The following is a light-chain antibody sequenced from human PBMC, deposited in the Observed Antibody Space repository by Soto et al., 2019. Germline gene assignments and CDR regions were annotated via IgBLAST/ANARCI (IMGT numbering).Light chain of an antibody. Sequence: QSVLTQPPSVFGTPGQRVTISCSGSSSNIGKNFVYWYQQVPGTAPKLLIYRNDQRSSGVPDRFAGSKSGTSGSLAISGLRSEDEGDYYCAAWDDSLSGPWV. CDR1: SSNIGKNF. V-gene: IGLV1-47*01. CDR3: AAWDDSLSGPWV. J-gene: IGLJ3*02. CDR2: RND.